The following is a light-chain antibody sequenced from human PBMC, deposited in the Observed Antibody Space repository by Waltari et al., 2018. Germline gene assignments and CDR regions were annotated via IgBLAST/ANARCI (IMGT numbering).Light chain of an antibody. Sequence: EIVLTQSPGTLSLSPGERATLSCRASQSVTSSYLAWYQQRLGQAPRLLIYGASSRATGIPDRFSGSGSGTDFTLTISRLEPEDLAVYYCHQYGRSPFTFGPGTKVDIK. CDR3: HQYGRSPFT. CDR1: QSVTSSY. V-gene: IGKV3-20*01. J-gene: IGKJ3*01. CDR2: GAS.